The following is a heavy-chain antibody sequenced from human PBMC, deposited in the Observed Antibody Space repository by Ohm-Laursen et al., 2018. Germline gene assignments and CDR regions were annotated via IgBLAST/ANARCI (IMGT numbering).Heavy chain of an antibody. Sequence: SDTLSLTCTVSGASVSSYYWSWIRQPPGKGLEWLGYLYYSGSINYNPSLESRVTLSVDTSNNQFSLKLSSVTAADTAVYYCAAQTSGYYYNWYFDLWGRGTLVTVSS. V-gene: IGHV4-59*08. CDR2: LYYSGSI. CDR3: AAQTSGYYYNWYFDL. J-gene: IGHJ2*01. CDR1: GASVSSYY. D-gene: IGHD3-22*01.